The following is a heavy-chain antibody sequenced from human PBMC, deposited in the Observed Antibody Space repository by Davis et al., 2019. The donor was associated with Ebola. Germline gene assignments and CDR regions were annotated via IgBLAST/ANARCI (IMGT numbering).Heavy chain of an antibody. V-gene: IGHV4-39*01. CDR3: ARQPRAYRNWFDP. CDR2: IYYSGST. D-gene: IGHD1-26*01. Sequence: SETLSLTCTVSGASINSGSYYWGWIRQPPGKGLEWIGSIYYSGSTYYNPSLKSRVTISVDTSKNQFSLKLSSVTAAGTAVYYCARQPRAYRNWFDPWGQGTLVTVSS. CDR1: GASINSGSYY. J-gene: IGHJ5*02.